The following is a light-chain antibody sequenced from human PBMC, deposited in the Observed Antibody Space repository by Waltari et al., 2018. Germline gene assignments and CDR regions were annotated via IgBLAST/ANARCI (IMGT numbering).Light chain of an antibody. V-gene: IGKV1-5*01. CDR1: QSISSW. CDR2: KAS. CDR3: HQYNSAPWT. Sequence: DIQMTQSPSSLSSSVGSKVTITCQASQSISSWLAWYKQKPGKAPKPLIYKASSLESRVPSRFSGSGSGTDFTLTISSLQPEDFATYYCHQYNSAPWTFGQGTKVEIK. J-gene: IGKJ1*01.